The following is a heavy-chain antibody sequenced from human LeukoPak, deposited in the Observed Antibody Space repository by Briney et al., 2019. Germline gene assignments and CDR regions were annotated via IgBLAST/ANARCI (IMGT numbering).Heavy chain of an antibody. Sequence: SETLSLTCAVSGYSIRSGDYWGWIRQSPGKGLEWIGSIYHSGSTHYNPSLKSRVTISVDTSKNQFSLMLSSVTAADTAVYYCARNRSLTTTPGFDHWGHGTLVTVSS. CDR2: IYHSGST. J-gene: IGHJ4*01. V-gene: IGHV4-38-2*01. CDR1: GYSIRSGDY. D-gene: IGHD4-11*01. CDR3: ARNRSLTTTPGFDH.